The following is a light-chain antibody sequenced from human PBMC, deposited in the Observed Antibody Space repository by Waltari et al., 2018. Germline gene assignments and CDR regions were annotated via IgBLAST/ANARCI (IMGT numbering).Light chain of an antibody. Sequence: DIQMTQSPSSLSASVGDRVTITCRASQTISTYLNWYQQKPGKAPKLLIYAASSLQSGVPSRFSGSGSGTDFTLTISSLQPEDFASYYFQQSYTTLFTFGGGTKVEI. V-gene: IGKV1-39*01. CDR1: QTISTY. J-gene: IGKJ4*01. CDR2: AAS. CDR3: QQSYTTLFT.